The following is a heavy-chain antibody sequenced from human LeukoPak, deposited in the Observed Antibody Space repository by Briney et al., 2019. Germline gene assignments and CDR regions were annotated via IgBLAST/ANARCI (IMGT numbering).Heavy chain of an antibody. V-gene: IGHV3-21*01. CDR3: ARERGYSYGYSDY. D-gene: IGHD5-18*01. J-gene: IGHJ4*02. Sequence: GGSLRLPCAASGFTFSSYSMNWVRQAPGKGLEWVSSISSSSNYIYYADSVKGRSTISRDNAKNSLYLQMNSLRAEDTAVYYCARERGYSYGYSDYWGQGTLVTVSS. CDR2: ISSSSNYI. CDR1: GFTFSSYS.